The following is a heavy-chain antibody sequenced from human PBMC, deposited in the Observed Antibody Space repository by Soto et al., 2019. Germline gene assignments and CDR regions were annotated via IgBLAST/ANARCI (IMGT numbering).Heavy chain of an antibody. CDR3: ATGPLTRQWLVRGAFDI. V-gene: IGHV3-11*01. CDR1: GFTFSDYY. CDR2: ISSSGSTI. Sequence: GSLRLSCAASGFTFSDYYMSWIRQAPGKGLEWVSYISSSGSTIYYADSVKGRFTISRDNAKNSLYLQMNSLRAEDTAVYYCATGPLTRQWLVRGAFDIWGQGTMVTVSS. D-gene: IGHD6-19*01. J-gene: IGHJ3*02.